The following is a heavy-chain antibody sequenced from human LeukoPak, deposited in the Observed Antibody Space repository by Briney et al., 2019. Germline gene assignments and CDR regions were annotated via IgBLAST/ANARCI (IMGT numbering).Heavy chain of an antibody. CDR3: ARRAGAYSHPYDY. CDR2: LYSGGNT. J-gene: IGHJ4*02. D-gene: IGHD4/OR15-4a*01. CDR1: GFTVSSNY. Sequence: GGSLRLSCAASGFTVSSNYMSWVRQAPGKGLEWVSVLYSGGNTYYADSVKGRFTISRDNSKNTLYLQMNSLRAEDTAVYYCARRAGAYSHPYDYWGQGTLVTVSS. V-gene: IGHV3-53*01.